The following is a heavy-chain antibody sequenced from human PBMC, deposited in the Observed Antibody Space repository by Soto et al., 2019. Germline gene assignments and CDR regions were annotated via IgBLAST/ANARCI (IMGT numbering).Heavy chain of an antibody. Sequence: GGSLRLSCAASGFTFNDFTMHWVRQVTGKGLEWVSTINWDGTTIGYADSVKGRFTISRDNAKNSLYLQMNSLRAEDTALYYCAKDYSSSRRDAFDVWGQGTLVTVSS. CDR1: GFTFNDFT. D-gene: IGHD6-13*01. J-gene: IGHJ3*01. V-gene: IGHV3-9*01. CDR2: INWDGTTI. CDR3: AKDYSSSRRDAFDV.